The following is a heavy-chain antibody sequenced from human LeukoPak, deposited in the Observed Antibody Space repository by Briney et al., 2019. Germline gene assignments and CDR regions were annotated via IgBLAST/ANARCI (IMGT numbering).Heavy chain of an antibody. V-gene: IGHV3-30*04. D-gene: IGHD3-10*01. CDR3: ARDLSGSGSYYSPFMDV. J-gene: IGHJ6*02. Sequence: GGSLRLSCAASGFTFSSYAMHWVRQAPGKGLEWVALISYDGSNKYYADFVKGRFTISRDNSKNTLYLQMNSLRAEDTAVYYCARDLSGSGSYYSPFMDVWGQGTTVTVSS. CDR1: GFTFSSYA. CDR2: ISYDGSNK.